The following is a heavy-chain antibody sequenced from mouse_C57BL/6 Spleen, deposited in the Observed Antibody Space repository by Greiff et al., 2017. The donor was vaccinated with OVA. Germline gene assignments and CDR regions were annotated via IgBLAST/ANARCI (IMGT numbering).Heavy chain of an antibody. J-gene: IGHJ4*01. Sequence: DVMLVESGEGLVKPGGSLKLSCAASGFTFSSYAMSWVRQTPEKRLEWVAYISSGGDYTYYADTVKGRFTISRDNARNTLYLQMSSLKSEDTATYYCTREGYYGSSYGAMDYWGQGTSVTVSS. CDR1: GFTFSSYA. CDR2: ISSGGDYT. D-gene: IGHD1-1*01. CDR3: TREGYYGSSYGAMDY. V-gene: IGHV5-9-1*02.